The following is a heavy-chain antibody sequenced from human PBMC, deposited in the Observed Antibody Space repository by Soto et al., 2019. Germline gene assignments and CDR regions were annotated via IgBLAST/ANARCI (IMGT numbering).Heavy chain of an antibody. CDR1: GFTLSNYW. V-gene: IGHV3-7*03. CDR2: INKAGSES. Sequence: PGGSLRLSCATSGFTLSNYWMSWVRQAPGKGLEWVAYINKAGSESYYVDSVKGRFTISRDNAKNSVYLQMNSLRAEDSAFYFCARYVAALDIWGQGTLVTVSS. CDR3: ARYVAALDI. J-gene: IGHJ4*02. D-gene: IGHD2-15*01.